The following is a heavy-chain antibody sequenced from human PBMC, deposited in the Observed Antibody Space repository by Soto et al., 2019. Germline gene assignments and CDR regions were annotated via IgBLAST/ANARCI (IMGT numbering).Heavy chain of an antibody. Sequence: GGSLRLSCAASGFSFSTAWMSWVRQAPGKGLEWVGRIKSKTDAGTTDYAAPVKGRFTISRDDSKNTLFLQMNSLKTEDTAVYYCTTAYCSGGSCYSTSYNFDMWGQGTMVTVSS. CDR2: IKSKTDAGTT. J-gene: IGHJ3*02. D-gene: IGHD2-15*01. CDR1: GFSFSTAW. CDR3: TTAYCSGGSCYSTSYNFDM. V-gene: IGHV3-15*01.